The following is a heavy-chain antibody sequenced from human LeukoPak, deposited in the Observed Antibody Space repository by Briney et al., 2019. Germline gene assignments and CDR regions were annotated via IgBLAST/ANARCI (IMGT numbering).Heavy chain of an antibody. CDR1: GYSISSGYY. CDR2: IYHSGST. Sequence: SETLSLTCAVSGYSISSGYYWGWIRQPPGKGLEWIGIIYHSGSTYYNPSLKSRVTISVDTSKNQFSLKLSSVTAADTAVYYCARRTAVAGIDYWGQGTLVTVSS. D-gene: IGHD6-19*01. J-gene: IGHJ4*02. V-gene: IGHV4-38-2*01. CDR3: ARRTAVAGIDY.